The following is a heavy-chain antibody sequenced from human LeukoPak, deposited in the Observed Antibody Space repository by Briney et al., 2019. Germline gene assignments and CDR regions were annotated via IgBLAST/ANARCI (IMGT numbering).Heavy chain of an antibody. D-gene: IGHD2-8*01. CDR1: GYSFTSYW. CDR3: ARPKSCTDGVCSKYWYFDL. J-gene: IGHJ2*01. V-gene: IGHV5-51*01. CDR2: IYPGDSDT. Sequence: GESLKISCRGSGYSFTSYWIGWVRQMPGKGLEWMGIIYPGDSDTRYSPSFQGQVTISADKSISTAYLQWSSLKASDTAMHYCARPKSCTDGVCSKYWYFDLWGRGTLVTVSS.